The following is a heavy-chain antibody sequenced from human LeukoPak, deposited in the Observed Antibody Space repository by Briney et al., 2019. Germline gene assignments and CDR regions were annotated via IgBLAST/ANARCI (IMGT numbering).Heavy chain of an antibody. J-gene: IGHJ4*02. CDR1: GYTFTGYY. Sequence: ASVKVSCKASGYTFTGYYMHWVRQAPGQGLEWMGWINPNSGGTNYAQKFQGWVTMTRDTSISTAYMELSRLRSDDTAVYYCARAVRSKLGHFDYWGQGTLVTVSS. D-gene: IGHD1/OR15-1a*01. CDR3: ARAVRSKLGHFDY. V-gene: IGHV1-2*04. CDR2: INPNSGGT.